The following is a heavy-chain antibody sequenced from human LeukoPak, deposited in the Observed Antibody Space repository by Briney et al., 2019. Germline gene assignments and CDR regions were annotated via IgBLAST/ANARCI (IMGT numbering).Heavy chain of an antibody. V-gene: IGHV5-10-1*01. J-gene: IGHJ4*02. CDR2: IDPSDSYT. CDR1: GYSFTSYW. Sequence: GESLKISCKGSGYSFTSYWISWVRQMPGKGLEWMGTIDPSDSYTNYNPSFQGQVTISADKSINTAYLQWSSLKASDTAMYYCARRSGNWNPIDYWGQGTLVTVSS. CDR3: ARRSGNWNPIDY. D-gene: IGHD1-20*01.